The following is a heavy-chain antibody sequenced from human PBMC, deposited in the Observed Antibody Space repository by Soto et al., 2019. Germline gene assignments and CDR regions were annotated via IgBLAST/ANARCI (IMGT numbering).Heavy chain of an antibody. CDR1: DGSISDIGYY. CDR3: ASLPAAMYFKGNYYLDV. Sequence: SETLSLTWTVSDGSISDIGYYWGWKSQPPGKGLEWIGSIYYSGSTYYNPSLRSRVTISVDTSQNHFSLRLSSVTAADTAVYYFASLPAAMYFKGNYYLDVWGKGTTVTVSS. J-gene: IGHJ6*03. V-gene: IGHV4-39*02. D-gene: IGHD2-2*01. CDR2: IYYSGST.